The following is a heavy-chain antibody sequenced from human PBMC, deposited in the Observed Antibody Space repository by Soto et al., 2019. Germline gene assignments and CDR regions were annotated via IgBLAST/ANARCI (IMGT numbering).Heavy chain of an antibody. D-gene: IGHD6-19*01. CDR2: INPNSGGT. CDR3: ASSRYSSGWYDY. Sequence: ASVKVSCKASGYTFTGYYMHWVRQAPGQGLEWMGWINPNSGGTNYAQKFQGWVTMTRDTSISTAYMELSRLRSDDTAVYYCASSRYSSGWYDYWGQGTLVTVSS. CDR1: GYTFTGYY. J-gene: IGHJ4*02. V-gene: IGHV1-2*04.